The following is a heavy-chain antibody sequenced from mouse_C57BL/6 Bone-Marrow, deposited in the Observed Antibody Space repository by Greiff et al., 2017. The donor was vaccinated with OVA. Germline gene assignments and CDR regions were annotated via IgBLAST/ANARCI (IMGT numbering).Heavy chain of an antibody. CDR3: ASIYYDYDGFAY. CDR2: IPPNSGST. D-gene: IGHD2-4*01. V-gene: IGHV1-64*01. Sequence: QVQLQQPGAELVKPGASVKLSCKASGYTFTSYWMHWVKQRPGQGLEWIGMIPPNSGSTNYNEKFKSKATLTVDKSSSTAYMQLSSLTSEDSAVYYCASIYYDYDGFAYWGQGTLVTVSA. J-gene: IGHJ3*01. CDR1: GYTFTSYW.